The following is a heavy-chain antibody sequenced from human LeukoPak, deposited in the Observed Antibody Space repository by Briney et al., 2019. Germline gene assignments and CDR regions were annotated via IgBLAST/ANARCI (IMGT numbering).Heavy chain of an antibody. J-gene: IGHJ4*02. D-gene: IGHD6-19*01. Sequence: GRSLRLSCAASGFSFGSYAMSWVRQAPGKGLEWVSAISGRGGSTYYADSVKGRFTISRDNSKNTLYLQMNSLRAEDTAEYYCAKDRGSGWPQFDYWGQGTLVTVSS. CDR3: AKDRGSGWPQFDY. CDR1: GFSFGSYA. CDR2: ISGRGGST. V-gene: IGHV3-23*01.